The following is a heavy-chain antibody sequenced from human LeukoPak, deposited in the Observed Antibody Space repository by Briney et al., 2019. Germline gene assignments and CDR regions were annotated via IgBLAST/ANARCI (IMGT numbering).Heavy chain of an antibody. CDR3: ARDGTSSQGMDV. V-gene: IGHV3-30*14. CDR2: ISYDGSNK. CDR1: GFTFSSYA. J-gene: IGHJ6*02. Sequence: GRSLRLSCAASGFTFSSYAMHWVRQAPGKGLEWVAVISYDGSNKYYADSVKGRFTISRHNSKNTLYLQMNSLRAEDTAVYYCARDGTSSQGMDVWGQGTTVTVSS. D-gene: IGHD2-2*01.